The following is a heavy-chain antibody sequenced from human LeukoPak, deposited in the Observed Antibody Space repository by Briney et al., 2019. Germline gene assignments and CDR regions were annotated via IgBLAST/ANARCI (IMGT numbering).Heavy chain of an antibody. CDR3: ARDPSSGWYLKGWFDP. D-gene: IGHD6-19*01. CDR2: ISSSSNYI. Sequence: PGGSLRLSCAASGFTFSSYSMNWVRQAPGKGLEWVSSISSSSNYIYYADSVKGRFTISRDDAKNSLYLQMNSLRAEDTAVYYCARDPSSGWYLKGWFDPWGQGTLVTVSS. CDR1: GFTFSSYS. V-gene: IGHV3-21*01. J-gene: IGHJ5*02.